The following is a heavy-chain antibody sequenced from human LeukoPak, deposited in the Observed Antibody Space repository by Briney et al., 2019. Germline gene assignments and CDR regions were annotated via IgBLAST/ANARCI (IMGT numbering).Heavy chain of an antibody. CDR3: ARLTIFGPKWFDP. J-gene: IGHJ5*02. CDR2: IYYSGST. D-gene: IGHD3-3*01. Sequence: SETLSLTCTISGGSISSYYWSWIRQPPGKGLEWIGYIYYSGSTNYNPSLKSRVTISVDTSKNQFSLKLSSVTAADTAVYYCARLTIFGPKWFDPWGQGTLVTVSS. CDR1: GGSISSYY. V-gene: IGHV4-59*12.